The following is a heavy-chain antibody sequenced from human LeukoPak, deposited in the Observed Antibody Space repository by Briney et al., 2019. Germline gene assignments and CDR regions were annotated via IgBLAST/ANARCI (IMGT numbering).Heavy chain of an antibody. CDR1: GYTFTSYD. J-gene: IGHJ4*02. Sequence: ASVKVSCKASGYTFTSYDINWVRQATGQGLEWMGIINPSGGSTSYAQKFQGRVTMTRDMSTSTVYMELSSLRSEDTAVYYCARGYYDSSGPKGDDYWGQGTLVTVSS. CDR2: INPSGGST. D-gene: IGHD3-22*01. V-gene: IGHV1-46*01. CDR3: ARGYYDSSGPKGDDY.